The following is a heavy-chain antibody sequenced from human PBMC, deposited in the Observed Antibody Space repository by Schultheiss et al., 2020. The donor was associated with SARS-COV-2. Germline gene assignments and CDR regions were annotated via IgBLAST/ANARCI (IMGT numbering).Heavy chain of an antibody. D-gene: IGHD2-2*01. Sequence: GESLKISCVGSEITLSTYAMSWVRQAPGKGLEWVSGISGSVTNTYYADSVKGRFTISRDNSKNTLYLQMDSLRAEDTALYYCAKEGLVHCSSTSCPYYYYGMDVWGQGTTVTVSS. CDR1: EITLSTYA. V-gene: IGHV3-23*01. J-gene: IGHJ6*02. CDR3: AKEGLVHCSSTSCPYYYYGMDV. CDR2: ISGSVTNT.